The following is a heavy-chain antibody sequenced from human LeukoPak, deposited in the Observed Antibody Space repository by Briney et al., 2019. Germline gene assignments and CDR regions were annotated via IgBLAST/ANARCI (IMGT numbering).Heavy chain of an antibody. CDR2: ISGSGGST. J-gene: IGHJ4*02. V-gene: IGHV3-23*01. Sequence: GGSLRLSCAASGFTFSSYAMSWVRQAPGKGLEWVSAISGSGGSTYYADSVKGRFTISRDNSKNTLYLQMNSLRAEDTAVYYCAKDQSSIAARPKNFDYWGQGTLVTVSS. CDR1: GFTFSSYA. D-gene: IGHD6-6*01. CDR3: AKDQSSIAARPKNFDY.